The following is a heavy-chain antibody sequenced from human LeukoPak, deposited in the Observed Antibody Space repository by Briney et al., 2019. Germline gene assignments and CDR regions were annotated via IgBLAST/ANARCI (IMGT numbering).Heavy chain of an antibody. J-gene: IGHJ5*02. D-gene: IGHD2-8*01. CDR3: ARSSLVFNWFDP. CDR1: GGTFNNYA. Sequence: GASVKVSCKASGGTFNNYAVSWVRQAPGQGLEWLGGIIPIFGTTNYTQNFQGRITITADESTNTAYMDLSSLRSDDTAVYYCARSSLVFNWFDPWGQGTLVTVSS. V-gene: IGHV1-69*13. CDR2: IIPIFGTT.